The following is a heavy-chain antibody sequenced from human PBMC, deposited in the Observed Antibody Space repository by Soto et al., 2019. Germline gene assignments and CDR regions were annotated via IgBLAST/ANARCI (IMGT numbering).Heavy chain of an antibody. V-gene: IGHV4-30-4*02. D-gene: IGHD3-10*01. CDR1: GAYISSGDYY. CDR3: ARESPNYYGSGENWFDP. J-gene: IGHJ5*02. CDR2: IYYNGST. Sequence: PSETLSLTCTVSGAYISSGDYYWSWIRQPPGKGLEWIGYIYYNGSTNYNPSLKSRVSISVDTSKNQFSLKVSSVTAADTAVYYCARESPNYYGSGENWFDPWAREPWSPSPQ.